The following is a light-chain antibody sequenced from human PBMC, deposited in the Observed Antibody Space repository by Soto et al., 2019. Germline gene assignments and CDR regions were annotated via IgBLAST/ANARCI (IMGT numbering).Light chain of an antibody. CDR3: CSYAGSNTWV. J-gene: IGLJ3*02. CDR2: EGT. Sequence: QSALTQPASVSGSPGQSITISCTGTSSDVGSYNLVSWYQQHPGKAPKLMIYEGTKRPSRVSNRFSGSKSGNTASLTISGLQAEDEADYYCCSYAGSNTWVFGGGTKLTVL. CDR1: SSDVGSYNL. V-gene: IGLV2-23*01.